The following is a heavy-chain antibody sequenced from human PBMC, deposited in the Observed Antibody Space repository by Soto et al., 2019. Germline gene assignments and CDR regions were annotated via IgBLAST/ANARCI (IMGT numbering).Heavy chain of an antibody. CDR3: VIAALGY. V-gene: IGHV3-15*07. CDR2: IKTTTEGGTT. Sequence: GGSLRLSCAASGFPFSNAWMNWVRQAPGKGLEWVGRIKTTTEGGTTDYAAPVKGRFTMSRDNSKNTLYLQMNSLRAEDTAVYYCVIAALGYWGQGTLVTVSS. CDR1: GFPFSNAW. D-gene: IGHD6-6*01. J-gene: IGHJ4*02.